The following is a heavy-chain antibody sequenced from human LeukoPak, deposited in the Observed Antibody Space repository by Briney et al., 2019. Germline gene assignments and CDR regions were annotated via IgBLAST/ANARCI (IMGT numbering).Heavy chain of an antibody. CDR1: GGSISSGSYY. D-gene: IGHD3-9*01. Sequence: SETLSLTCTVSGGSISSGSYYWSWIRQPAGKGLEWIGRIYTSGSTNYNPSLKSRVTISVDTSKNQFSLKLSSVTAADTAVYYCARAGRYYDISTGYFVDNWFDPWGQGTLVTVSS. V-gene: IGHV4-61*02. J-gene: IGHJ5*02. CDR2: IYTSGST. CDR3: ARAGRYYDISTGYFVDNWFDP.